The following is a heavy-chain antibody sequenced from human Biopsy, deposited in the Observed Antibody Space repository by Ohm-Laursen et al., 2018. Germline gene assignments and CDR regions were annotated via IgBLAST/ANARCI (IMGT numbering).Heavy chain of an antibody. V-gene: IGHV3-9*01. CDR3: ARGYYDIGTGYHYDVFDF. D-gene: IGHD3-9*01. Sequence: SLRLSCAASGFKFDDYGMNWVRQVPGKGLEWVSRISWNSGSIGYMDSVKGRFTNSRDNAKNSLYLQMNSLKAEDTALYYCARGYYDIGTGYHYDVFDFWGRGTLVTVSS. CDR1: GFKFDDYG. J-gene: IGHJ3*01. CDR2: ISWNSGSI.